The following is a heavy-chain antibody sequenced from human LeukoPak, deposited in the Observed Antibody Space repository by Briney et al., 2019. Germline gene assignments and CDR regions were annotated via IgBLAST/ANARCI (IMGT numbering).Heavy chain of an antibody. J-gene: IGHJ5*02. D-gene: IGHD2-2*01. CDR2: IIPILGIA. Sequence: GASVKVSCKASGGTFSSYAISWVRQAPGQGLEWMGRIIPILGIANYAQKFQGRVTITADKSTNTAYMELSSLRSEDTATYYCARVYCSRTSCYNWFDPWGQGTLVTVSS. CDR3: ARVYCSRTSCYNWFDP. CDR1: GGTFSSYA. V-gene: IGHV1-69*04.